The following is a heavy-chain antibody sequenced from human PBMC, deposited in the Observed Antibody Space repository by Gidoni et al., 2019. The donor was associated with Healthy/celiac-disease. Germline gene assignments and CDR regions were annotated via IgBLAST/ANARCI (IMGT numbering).Heavy chain of an antibody. CDR3: ARGSGYYSCFDY. V-gene: IGHV4-39*01. Sequence: QLQLQESVPGLAKPSETLSLTSTVAGGSFSSSSYYWGWIRQPPGKGLEWIGSIYFSGRTYYNPSLKSRVTISVDTSKNQFSLKLSSVTAADTAVYYCARGSGYYSCFDYWGQGTLVTVSS. J-gene: IGHJ4*02. CDR1: GGSFSSSSYY. CDR2: IYFSGRT. D-gene: IGHD3-22*01.